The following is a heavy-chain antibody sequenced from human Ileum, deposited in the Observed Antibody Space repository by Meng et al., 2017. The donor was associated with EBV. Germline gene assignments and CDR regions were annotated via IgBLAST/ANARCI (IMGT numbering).Heavy chain of an antibody. J-gene: IGHJ4*02. CDR3: ARGGWSLDY. V-gene: IGHV4-59*08. CDR2: IYYSGST. D-gene: IGHD2-15*01. Sequence: QVPRRGPGPGLVKPSETLSLPCTVSGGSISSYYWSWIRQPPGKGLEWIGYIYYSGSTNYNPSLKGRVTISVDTSKNQFSLNLSSVTAADTAVYYCARGGWSLDYWGQGTLVTVSS. CDR1: GGSISSYY.